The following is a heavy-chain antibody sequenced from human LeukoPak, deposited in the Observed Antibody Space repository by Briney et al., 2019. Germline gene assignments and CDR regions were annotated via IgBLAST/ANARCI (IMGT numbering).Heavy chain of an antibody. CDR3: ARRLMVRRYYMDV. CDR2: IYYSGST. J-gene: IGHJ6*03. CDR1: GGSISSSSYY. D-gene: IGHD3-10*01. Sequence: SETLSLTCTVSGGSISSSSYYWGWIRQPPGKGLEWIGSIYYSGSTYYNPSLKSRVTISVDTSKNQFSLKLSSVTAADTAVYYCARRLMVRRYYMDVWGKGTTVTISS. V-gene: IGHV4-39*01.